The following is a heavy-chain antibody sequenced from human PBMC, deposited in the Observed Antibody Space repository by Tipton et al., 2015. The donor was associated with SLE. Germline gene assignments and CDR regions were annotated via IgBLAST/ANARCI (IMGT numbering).Heavy chain of an antibody. CDR3: AREVDWNHGHYYYMDV. D-gene: IGHD1-1*01. V-gene: IGHV4-30-4*01. J-gene: IGHJ6*03. CDR2: IYYSGST. CDR1: GGSISSVDYY. Sequence: TLSLTCTVSGGSISSVDYYWNWIRQPPGKGLEWIGYIYYSGSTYYNPSLKSRVTISVDTSKNQFSLKLSSVTAADTAVYYCAREVDWNHGHYYYMDVWGQGTTVTVSS.